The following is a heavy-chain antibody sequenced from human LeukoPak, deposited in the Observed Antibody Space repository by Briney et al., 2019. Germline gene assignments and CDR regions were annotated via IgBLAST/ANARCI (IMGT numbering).Heavy chain of an antibody. Sequence: ASVKVSCKASGGTFSSYAICWVRQAPGQGLEWMGWIIPIFGTANYAQKFQGRVTITTDESTSTAYMELSSLRSEDTAVYYCAREASSGWYGLGPRYYFDYWGQGTLVTVSS. CDR3: AREASSGWYGLGPRYYFDY. J-gene: IGHJ4*02. D-gene: IGHD6-19*01. CDR1: GGTFSSYA. V-gene: IGHV1-69*05. CDR2: IIPIFGTA.